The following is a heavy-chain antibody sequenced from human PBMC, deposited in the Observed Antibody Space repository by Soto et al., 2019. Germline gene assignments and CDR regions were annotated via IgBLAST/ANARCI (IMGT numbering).Heavy chain of an antibody. Sequence: PGGSLRLSCAASGFTFGSYSMNWVRQAPGKGLEWVSSISSSSSYIYYADSVKGRFTISRDNAKNSLYLQMNSLRAEDTAVYYCARDGGYSSSWTAFDYWGQGTLVTVSS. CDR3: ARDGGYSSSWTAFDY. CDR2: ISSSSSYI. CDR1: GFTFGSYS. V-gene: IGHV3-21*01. D-gene: IGHD6-13*01. J-gene: IGHJ4*02.